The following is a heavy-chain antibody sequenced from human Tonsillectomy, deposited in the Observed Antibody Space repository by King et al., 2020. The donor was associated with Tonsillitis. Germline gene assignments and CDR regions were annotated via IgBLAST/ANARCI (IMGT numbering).Heavy chain of an antibody. CDR3: ARDVWGNNGFDP. CDR2: IYYTGST. J-gene: IGHJ5*02. CDR1: GGSISSYY. V-gene: IGHV4-59*01. D-gene: IGHD7-27*01. Sequence: QLQESGPGLVKPSETLSLTCSVSGGSISSYYWSLIRQPPGKGLEWIGYIYYTGSTNYNPSLKSRVTISVDTSKNQFSLKLRSVTAADTAVYYCARDVWGNNGFDPWGQGTLVTVSS.